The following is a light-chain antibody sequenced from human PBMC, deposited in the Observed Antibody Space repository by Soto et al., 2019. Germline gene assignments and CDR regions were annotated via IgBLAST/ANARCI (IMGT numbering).Light chain of an antibody. CDR3: QQYNNWWT. CDR1: QSVSNN. CDR2: GAS. Sequence: EIVMTQSPATLSVSPGERATLSCRASQSVSNNLAWYQKKPGQAPRLLIYGASTRATGIPARFSGSGSGTESTLTISSLQSEDFVFYYCQQYNNWWTFGQGNRVDIK. V-gene: IGKV3-15*01. J-gene: IGKJ1*01.